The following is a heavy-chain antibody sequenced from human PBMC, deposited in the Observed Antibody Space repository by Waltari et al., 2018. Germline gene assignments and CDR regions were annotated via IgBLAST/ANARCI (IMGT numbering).Heavy chain of an antibody. D-gene: IGHD2-2*01. CDR1: GGSFTSYY. V-gene: IGHV4-34*01. Sequence: QVKLKQWGAGLLKPSETLSLTCSVDGGSFTSYYWSWIRQPPGKGLEWIGELTHRGSTHYNPSLTGRVTTSVDKSKSQFSLKLTSVTAADTAVYYCLNLAYCNPSTCYPRPGWGPGNLVVVSS. J-gene: IGHJ4*02. CDR3: LNLAYCNPSTCYPRPG. CDR2: LTHRGST.